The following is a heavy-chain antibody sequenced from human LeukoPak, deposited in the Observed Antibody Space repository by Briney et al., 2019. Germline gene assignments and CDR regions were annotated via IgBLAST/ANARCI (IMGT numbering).Heavy chain of an antibody. CDR1: GYTFTGYY. CDR2: IIPIFGTA. Sequence: GASVKLSCKASGYTFTGYYMHWVRQAPGQGLEWMGWIIPIFGTANYAQKFQGRVTITADESTSTAYMELSRLRSEDTAVYYCASNPGGYSSSSMYYYYMDVWGKGTTVTVSS. J-gene: IGHJ6*03. CDR3: ASNPGGYSSSSMYYYYMDV. V-gene: IGHV1-69*13. D-gene: IGHD6-6*01.